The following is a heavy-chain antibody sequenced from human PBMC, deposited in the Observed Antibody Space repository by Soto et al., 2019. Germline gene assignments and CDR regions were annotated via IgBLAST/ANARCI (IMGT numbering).Heavy chain of an antibody. J-gene: IGHJ3*02. Sequence: GGSLRLSCAASGFTFSSYAMHWVRQAPGKGLGWVSAISGSGGSTYYADSVKGRFTISRDNSKNTLYLQMNSLRAEDTAVYYCAKKGYCSGGSCYPDASDIWGQGTMVTVSS. D-gene: IGHD2-15*01. CDR1: GFTFSSYA. CDR2: ISGSGGST. CDR3: AKKGYCSGGSCYPDASDI. V-gene: IGHV3-23*01.